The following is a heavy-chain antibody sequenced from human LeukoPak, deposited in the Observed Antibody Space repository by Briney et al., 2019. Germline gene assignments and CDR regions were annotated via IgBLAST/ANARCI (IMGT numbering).Heavy chain of an antibody. V-gene: IGHV3-21*04. CDR2: ISSSSSYI. Sequence: PGGFLRLSCAASGFTFSSYSMNWVRQAPGKGLEWVLSISSSSSYIYYADSVKGRFTISRDNAKNSLYLQMNSLRAEDTAVYYCARARYYYDSSGYGFDAFDIWGQGTMVTVSS. D-gene: IGHD3-22*01. CDR3: ARARYYYDSSGYGFDAFDI. J-gene: IGHJ3*02. CDR1: GFTFSSYS.